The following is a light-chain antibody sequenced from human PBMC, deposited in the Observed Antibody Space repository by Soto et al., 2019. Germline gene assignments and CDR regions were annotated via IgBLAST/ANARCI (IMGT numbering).Light chain of an antibody. CDR3: QQYGSSPYT. CDR2: AAS. V-gene: IGKV3-20*01. J-gene: IGKJ2*01. Sequence: IVLTQSPGTLSLSPGERATLSCRASHSVSSSYLAWYQQKPGQAPRLLIYAASSRATGIPDRFSASGSGTDFTLTISRLEPEDFAVYYCQQYGSSPYTFGQGTKLEIK. CDR1: HSVSSSY.